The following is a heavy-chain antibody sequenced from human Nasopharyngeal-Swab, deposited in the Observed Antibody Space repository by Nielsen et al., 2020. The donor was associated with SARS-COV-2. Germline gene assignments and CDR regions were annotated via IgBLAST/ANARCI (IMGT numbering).Heavy chain of an antibody. Sequence: SVKVSCKASGFTFTASAVQWVRQARGQRLEWIGWIVVGTGNTKSAQNFQERVTLTRDMSTTAAYLELSSLRSEDTAVYYCASMITDTATRISWGQGTLVTVSS. D-gene: IGHD2-21*01. V-gene: IGHV1-58*01. CDR1: GFTFTASA. CDR3: ASMITDTATRIS. J-gene: IGHJ4*02. CDR2: IVVGTGNT.